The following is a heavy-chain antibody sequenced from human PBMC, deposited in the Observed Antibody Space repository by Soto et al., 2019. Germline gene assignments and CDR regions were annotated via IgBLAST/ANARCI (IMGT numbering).Heavy chain of an antibody. Sequence: GASVKVSCKASGYTFTSYGVSWMRQAPGQGLEWMGWITVYNGNTNYAQKLQGRVTMTTDTSTSTAYMELRSLRSDDTAVYYCAIRIGQLPYYFDYWGQGTLVTVSS. CDR1: GYTFTSYG. V-gene: IGHV1-18*01. CDR2: ITVYNGNT. J-gene: IGHJ4*02. D-gene: IGHD6-6*01. CDR3: AIRIGQLPYYFDY.